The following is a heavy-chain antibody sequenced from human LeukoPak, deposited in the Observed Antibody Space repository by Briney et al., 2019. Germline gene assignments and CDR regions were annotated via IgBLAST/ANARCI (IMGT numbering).Heavy chain of an antibody. V-gene: IGHV3-30*02. CDR1: GFTFSSYG. D-gene: IGHD3-16*02. Sequence: GGSLRLSCAASGFTFSSYGMHWVRQAPGKGLEWVAFIRYDGSNKYYADSVKGRFTISRENSKNTLYLQMNSLRAEDTAVYYCAKDPPYYDYVWGSYHLAPFDPWGQGTLVTVSS. CDR2: IRYDGSNK. CDR3: AKDPPYYDYVWGSYHLAPFDP. J-gene: IGHJ5*02.